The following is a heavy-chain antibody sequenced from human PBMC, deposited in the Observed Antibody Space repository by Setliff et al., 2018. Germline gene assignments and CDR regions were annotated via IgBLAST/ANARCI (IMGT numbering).Heavy chain of an antibody. J-gene: IGHJ4*02. CDR1: GFTFSGYY. CDR3: SRDLQGSGDYVVDY. V-gene: IGHV3-20*04. CDR2: INWNGGST. D-gene: IGHD4-17*01. Sequence: GGSLRLSCAASGFTFSGYYMQWVRQAPGKGLEWVSGINWNGGSTGYADSVKGRFTISRDNAENSLTLQMNSLRVEDTAVYYCSRDLQGSGDYVVDYWGQGTLVTVSS.